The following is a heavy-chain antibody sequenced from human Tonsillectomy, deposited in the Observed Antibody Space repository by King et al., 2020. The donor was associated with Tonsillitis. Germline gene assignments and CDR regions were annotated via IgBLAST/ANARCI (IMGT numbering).Heavy chain of an antibody. J-gene: IGHJ4*02. D-gene: IGHD2-15*01. CDR2: IKQDGSEK. CDR3: ARDCSGGSCYAY. CDR1: GFTFSSYW. V-gene: IGHV3-7*01. Sequence: EVQLVESGGGLVQPGGSLRLSCAASGFTFSSYWMSWVRQAPGKGLEWVANIKQDGSEKYFLDSVKGRFTISRDNAKNSLYLQMNSLRAEDTAVYYCARDCSGGSCYAYWGQGTLVTVSS.